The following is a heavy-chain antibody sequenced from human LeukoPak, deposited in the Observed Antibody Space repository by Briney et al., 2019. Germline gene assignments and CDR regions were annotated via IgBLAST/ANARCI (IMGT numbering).Heavy chain of an antibody. V-gene: IGHV3-23*01. D-gene: IGHD5-12*01. CDR3: ARSGYDYWYFDL. Sequence: PGGSLRLSCVASGFTSSNYAMTWVRQAPGKGLEWVSAVYHGDDRTYYPDSVKGRFAISRDISRTTLYLQMDSLRAEDTAVYYCARSGYDYWYFDLWGRGTLVTVSS. CDR2: VYHGDDRT. CDR1: GFTSSNYA. J-gene: IGHJ2*01.